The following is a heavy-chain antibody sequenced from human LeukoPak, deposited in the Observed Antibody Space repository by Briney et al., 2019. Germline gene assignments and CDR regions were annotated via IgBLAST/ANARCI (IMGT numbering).Heavy chain of an antibody. CDR1: GFTFGDYT. J-gene: IGHJ4*02. CDR3: VGEYFEH. D-gene: IGHD3-10*01. CDR2: IRSKAYGGTT. Sequence: GGSLRLSCTASGFTFGDYTMNWVRQAPGKGLEWVGLIRSKAYGGTTEYAASVKGRFIISRDDSKSIAYLQMNSLKTEDTAVYYCVGEYFEHWGQGTLVTVSS. V-gene: IGHV3-49*04.